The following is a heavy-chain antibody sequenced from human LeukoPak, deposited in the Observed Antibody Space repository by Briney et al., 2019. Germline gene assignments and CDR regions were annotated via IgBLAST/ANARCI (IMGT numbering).Heavy chain of an antibody. J-gene: IGHJ6*03. D-gene: IGHD6-13*01. CDR2: INHSGST. CDR1: GGSFSGYY. CDR3: ARFGQQRLVRGYYYYMDV. Sequence: SETLSLTCAVYGGSFSGYYWSWIRQPPGKGLEWIGEINHSGSTNYNPSLKSRVTISVDTSKNQFSLKLTSVTAADTAVYYCARFGQQRLVRGYYYYMDVWGKGTTVTVSS. V-gene: IGHV4-34*01.